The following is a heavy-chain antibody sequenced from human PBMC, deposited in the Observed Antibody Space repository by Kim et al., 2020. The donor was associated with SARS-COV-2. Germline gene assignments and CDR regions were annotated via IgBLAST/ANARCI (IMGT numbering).Heavy chain of an antibody. J-gene: IGHJ4*02. CDR3: ARQRGSTSQVYDY. D-gene: IGHD2-2*01. V-gene: IGHV4-59*08. Sequence: TPPIQARATISIETSKNQFSWKLSSVTATDTAVYYCARQRGSTSQVYDYWGQGTLVTVSS.